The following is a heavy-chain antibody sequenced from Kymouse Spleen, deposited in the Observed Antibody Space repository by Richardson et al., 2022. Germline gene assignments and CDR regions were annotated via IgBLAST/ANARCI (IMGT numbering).Heavy chain of an antibody. CDR1: GGSISSSNW. Sequence: QVQLQESGPGLVKPSGTLSLTCAVSGGSISSSNWWSWVRQPPGKGLEWIGEIYHSGSTNYNPSLKSRVTISVDKSKNQFSLKLSSVTAADTAVYYCARGEYYYGSGSYGDYYYGMDVWGQGTTVTVSS. V-gene: IGHV4-4*02. J-gene: IGHJ6*02. D-gene: IGHD3-10*01. CDR2: IYHSGST. CDR3: ARGEYYYGSGSYGDYYYGMDV.